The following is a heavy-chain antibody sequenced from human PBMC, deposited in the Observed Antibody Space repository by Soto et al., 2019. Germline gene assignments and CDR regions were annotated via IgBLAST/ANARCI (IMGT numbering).Heavy chain of an antibody. V-gene: IGHV4-39*01. CDR3: ARLRRDGYNHFDY. D-gene: IGHD5-12*01. Sequence: QLQLQESGPGLVKPSETLSLTCTVSGGSISSSSYYWGWIRQPPGKGLEWIGSIYYSGSTYYNPSLKSRVTISVDTSKNQFSLKLSSVTAADTAVYYCARLRRDGYNHFDYWGQGTLVTVSS. J-gene: IGHJ4*02. CDR1: GGSISSSSYY. CDR2: IYYSGST.